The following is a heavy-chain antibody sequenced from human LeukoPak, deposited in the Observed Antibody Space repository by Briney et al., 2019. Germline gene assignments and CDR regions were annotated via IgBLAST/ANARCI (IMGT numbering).Heavy chain of an antibody. Sequence: PSETLSLTCAVDGGSFSGYFWSWNRHPPGEGLEWIGEINHSGSTNYNPSLKSRVTISVDTSKNQFSLKLSSVTAADTAVYYCATGALRFLGAAFVNWGQGTVVTVSS. J-gene: IGHJ4*02. CDR1: GGSFSGYF. CDR2: INHSGST. D-gene: IGHD3-3*01. CDR3: ATGALRFLGAAFVN. V-gene: IGHV4-34*01.